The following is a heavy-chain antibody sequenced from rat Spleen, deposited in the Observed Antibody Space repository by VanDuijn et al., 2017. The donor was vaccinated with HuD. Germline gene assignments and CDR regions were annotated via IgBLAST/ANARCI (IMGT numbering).Heavy chain of an antibody. Sequence: EVQLVESGGGLAQPGRSLKLSCAASGFTFSDHYMAWVRQPPTKGLEWVASIRSSGGSTYYRDSVKGRFTISRDDAKSFLYLQMDSLRSEDTATYYCTREIMFYFDYWGQGVMVTVSS. CDR3: TREIMFYFDY. J-gene: IGHJ2*01. D-gene: IGHD1-5*01. V-gene: IGHV5S23*01. CDR1: GFTFSDHY. CDR2: IRSSGGST.